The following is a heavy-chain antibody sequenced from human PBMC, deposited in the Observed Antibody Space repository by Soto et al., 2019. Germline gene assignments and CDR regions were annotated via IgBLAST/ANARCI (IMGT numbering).Heavy chain of an antibody. CDR3: PRLPRDCNKTSCYYADH. V-gene: IGHV5-51*01. CDR1: GYDFNTNW. Sequence: GESVKISCXGSGYDFNTNWFGWVRQLPGKGLEWVGIMYPGDSDTRYNPSLQGHVTLSADVTVSTAFLQWRSLKTSDTGMYFCPRLPRDCNKTSCYYADHWGHGTQVTVSS. D-gene: IGHD2-2*01. CDR2: MYPGDSDT. J-gene: IGHJ4*01.